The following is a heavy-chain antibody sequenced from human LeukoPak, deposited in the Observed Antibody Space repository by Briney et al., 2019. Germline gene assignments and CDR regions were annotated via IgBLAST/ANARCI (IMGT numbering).Heavy chain of an antibody. V-gene: IGHV1-2*02. CDR2: IDTNSGAT. CDR3: ASEAFCVGGSCQLHRVVS. CDR1: GYTFIAYY. Sequence: GASVTVSCKSSGYTFIAYYMHWVRQAPGQGLDWMGWIDTNSGATKYAQKFQGRVTITRDTSIGTAYMELSTLISDDTAVYYCASEAFCVGGSCQLHRVVSWGPGTLVTVSS. J-gene: IGHJ4*02. D-gene: IGHD2-15*01.